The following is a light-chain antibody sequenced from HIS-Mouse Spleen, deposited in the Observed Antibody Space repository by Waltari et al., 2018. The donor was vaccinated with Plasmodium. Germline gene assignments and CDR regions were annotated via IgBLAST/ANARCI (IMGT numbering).Light chain of an antibody. CDR1: QSVSSN. J-gene: IGKJ3*01. CDR2: GAS. CDR3: QQYNNWSFT. V-gene: IGKV3-15*01. Sequence: EIVMTQSPATLSVSPGERATLSCRASQSVSSNLAWYQQKPGQAPRLLSYGASTRATGIPARFRGIGSGTEFTLTISSLQSEDFAVYYCQQYNNWSFTFGPGTKVDIK.